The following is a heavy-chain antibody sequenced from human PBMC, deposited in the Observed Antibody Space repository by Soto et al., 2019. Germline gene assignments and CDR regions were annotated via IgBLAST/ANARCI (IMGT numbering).Heavy chain of an antibody. CDR1: GFTFSGYG. J-gene: IGHJ6*02. CDR3: AKGGRGTYYYYYGMDV. Sequence: GGPLRLSCAASGFTFSGYGMHWVRQAPGKGLEWVAVISYGENNKYYADSVKGRFTISRDNSKNTLYLQMNSLRAEDTAVYYCAKGGRGTYYYYYGMDVWGQGTTVTVSS. D-gene: IGHD1-1*01. V-gene: IGHV3-30*18. CDR2: ISYGENNK.